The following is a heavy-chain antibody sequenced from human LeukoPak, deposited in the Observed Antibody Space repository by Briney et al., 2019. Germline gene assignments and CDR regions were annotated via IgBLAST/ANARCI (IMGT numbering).Heavy chain of an antibody. CDR1: GFTFSSYA. D-gene: IGHD3-9*01. V-gene: IGHV3-30*04. CDR3: AKPLMRYFDWLLPGY. J-gene: IGHJ4*02. Sequence: GRSLRLSCAASGFTFSSYAMHWVRQAPGKGLEWVAVISYDGSNKYYADSVKGRFTISRDNAKNSLYLQMNSLRAEDTAVYYCAKPLMRYFDWLLPGYWGQGTLVTVSS. CDR2: ISYDGSNK.